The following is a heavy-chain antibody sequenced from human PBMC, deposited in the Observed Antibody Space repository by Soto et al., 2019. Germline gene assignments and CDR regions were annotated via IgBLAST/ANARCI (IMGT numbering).Heavy chain of an antibody. Sequence: QVQLVQSGAEVKKPGASVKVSCRASGYTFISYYIHWVRQAPGQGLEWMGLINPSDAYTDYAQKFQCIVTLTSDTSTSIVDMELSSLRSEDTAIYYCARDHVDTPMTNFDYWGQGTLVTVSS. CDR3: ARDHVDTPMTNFDY. J-gene: IGHJ4*02. V-gene: IGHV1-46*01. CDR2: INPSDAYT. D-gene: IGHD5-18*01. CDR1: GYTFISYY.